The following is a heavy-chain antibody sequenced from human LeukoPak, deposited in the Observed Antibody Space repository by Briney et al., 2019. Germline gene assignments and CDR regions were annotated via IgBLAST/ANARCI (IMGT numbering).Heavy chain of an antibody. D-gene: IGHD3-22*01. CDR2: ISGGGGST. Sequence: GGSLRLSCAASGFTFSSYAMSWVRQAPGKGLEWVSAISGGGGSTYYADSVKGRFTISRDNSKNTLYLQMNSLRAEDTAVYYCAKDYYDSSGYYYWFDYWGQGTLVTVSS. CDR1: GFTFSSYA. CDR3: AKDYYDSSGYYYWFDY. J-gene: IGHJ4*02. V-gene: IGHV3-23*01.